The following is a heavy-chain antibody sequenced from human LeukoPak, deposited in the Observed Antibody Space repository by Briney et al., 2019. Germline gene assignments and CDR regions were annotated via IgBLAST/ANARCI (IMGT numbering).Heavy chain of an antibody. V-gene: IGHV4-34*01. D-gene: IGHD2-8*01. CDR3: GSLKMAAFDY. Sequence: SETLSLTCAVDGGSFSGYYWSWIRQPPGKGLEWIGEINHSGSTNYNPSLKSRVTISVDTSKNQFSLKLSSVTAADTAVYYCGSLKMAAFDYWGQGTLVTVSS. J-gene: IGHJ4*02. CDR2: INHSGST. CDR1: GGSFSGYY.